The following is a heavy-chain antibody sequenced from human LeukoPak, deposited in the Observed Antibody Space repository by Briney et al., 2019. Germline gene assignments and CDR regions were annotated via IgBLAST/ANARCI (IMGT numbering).Heavy chain of an antibody. CDR3: ARGVRIMVRGVITPSGYYYYMDV. CDR1: GGSFSGYY. Sequence: PSETLSLTCAVYGGSFSGYYWSWIRQPPGKGLEWIGEINHSGSTNYNTSLKSRVTISVDTSKNQFSLKLSSVTAADTAVYYCARGVRIMVRGVITPSGYYYYMDVWGKGTTVTVSS. D-gene: IGHD3-10*01. J-gene: IGHJ6*03. CDR2: INHSGST. V-gene: IGHV4-34*01.